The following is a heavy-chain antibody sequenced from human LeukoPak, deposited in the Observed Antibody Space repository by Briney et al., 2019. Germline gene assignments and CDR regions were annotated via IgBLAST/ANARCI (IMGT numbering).Heavy chain of an antibody. CDR2: LSNDGRNQ. D-gene: IGHD4-17*01. Sequence: GGSLRPSCAASGFTFSSYGMHWVRQAPGKGLEWVAVLSNDGRNQYYADSVKGRFSISRDNSKNTLYLQMNSLRAEDTAVYYCAKDLTTLTLSMDVWGQGTTVTVSS. V-gene: IGHV3-30*18. J-gene: IGHJ6*02. CDR1: GFTFSSYG. CDR3: AKDLTTLTLSMDV.